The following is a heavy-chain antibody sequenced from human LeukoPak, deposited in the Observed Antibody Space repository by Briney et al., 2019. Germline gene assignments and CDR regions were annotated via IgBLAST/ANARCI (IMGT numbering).Heavy chain of an antibody. Sequence: PSETLSLTCSVSGGSMSSYYWSWIRQPPGKGLEWIGYIHYSGSTNYNPSLKSRVTISADTSKNQFSLTLSSVTAADTAVYYCARRRAVAGTWEVGYFDYWGQGTLVTVSS. CDR1: GGSMSSYY. J-gene: IGHJ4*02. V-gene: IGHV4-59*08. D-gene: IGHD6-19*01. CDR3: ARRRAVAGTWEVGYFDY. CDR2: IHYSGST.